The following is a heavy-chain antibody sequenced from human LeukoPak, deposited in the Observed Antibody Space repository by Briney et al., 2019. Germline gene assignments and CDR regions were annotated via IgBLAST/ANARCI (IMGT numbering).Heavy chain of an antibody. J-gene: IGHJ5*02. D-gene: IGHD5-12*01. CDR3: ASNAGLRGPTGFDP. CDR2: IYYSGST. V-gene: IGHV4-39*01. Sequence: SESLSLTCTVSGGSISSSSYYWGWIRQPPGKGLEWIGSIYYSGSTYYNPSLKSRVTISVDTSKNQFSLKLSSVTAADTAVYYCASNAGLRGPTGFDPWGQGTLVNVSS. CDR1: GGSISSSSYY.